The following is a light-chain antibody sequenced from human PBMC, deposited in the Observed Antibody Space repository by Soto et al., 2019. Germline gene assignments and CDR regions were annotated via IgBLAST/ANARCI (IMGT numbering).Light chain of an antibody. CDR1: QNVDRY. J-gene: IGKJ1*01. Sequence: DIQMTQSPSSLSASVGDSVTITCRTSQNVDRYLSWYQQIPGRAPKLLIYSASSLVTGVPPRFRGSASGTEFTLSISSLQREDFATYFCQQSSNIPWTFGQGTKVEMK. V-gene: IGKV1-39*01. CDR3: QQSSNIPWT. CDR2: SAS.